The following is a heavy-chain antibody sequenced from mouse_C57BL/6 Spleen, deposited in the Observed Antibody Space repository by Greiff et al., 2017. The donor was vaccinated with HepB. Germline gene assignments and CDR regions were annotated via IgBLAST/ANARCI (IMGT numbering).Heavy chain of an antibody. CDR3: ARHEEPGSSWGNYFDY. CDR2: FYPGSGSI. Sequence: QVQLQQSGAELVKPGASVKLSCKASGYTFTEYTIHWVKQRSGQGLEWIGWFYPGSGSIKYNEKFKDKATLTADKSSSTVYMELSRLTSEDSAVYFCARHEEPGSSWGNYFDYWGQGTTLTVSS. D-gene: IGHD1-1*01. CDR1: GYTFTEYT. V-gene: IGHV1-62-2*01. J-gene: IGHJ2*01.